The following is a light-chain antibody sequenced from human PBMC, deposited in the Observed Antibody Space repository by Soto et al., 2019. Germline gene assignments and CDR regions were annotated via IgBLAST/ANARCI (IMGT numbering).Light chain of an antibody. CDR1: PSNIGAGYD. V-gene: IGLV1-40*01. CDR3: QSYDSSLGGLYV. Sequence: QTVVTQPPSGSGAPGRRVTISCTGSPSNIGAGYDAHWYQPLPGTAPNLRIYGNSNRPSGVPDRFSGSKSGTSASLAITGVQAEDEADYYCQSYDSSLGGLYVFGTGTKLTVL. J-gene: IGLJ1*01. CDR2: GNS.